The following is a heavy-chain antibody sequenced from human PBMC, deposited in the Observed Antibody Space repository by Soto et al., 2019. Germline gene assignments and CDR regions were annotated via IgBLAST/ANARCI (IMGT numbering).Heavy chain of an antibody. CDR1: GYTFTSYG. Sequence: QVQLVQSGAEVKKPGASVKVSCKASGYTFTSYGISWVRQAPGQGLEWMGWISAYNGNTNYAQKLQGRVPMATDTSTSTAEVELRSRRSDDTAVYYCARNSAVAATPHWFDPWGQGTLVTVSS. CDR3: ARNSAVAATPHWFDP. D-gene: IGHD2-15*01. J-gene: IGHJ5*02. V-gene: IGHV1-18*01. CDR2: ISAYNGNT.